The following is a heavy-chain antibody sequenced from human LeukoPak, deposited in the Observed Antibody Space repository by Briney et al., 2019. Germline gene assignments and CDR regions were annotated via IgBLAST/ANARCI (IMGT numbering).Heavy chain of an antibody. CDR3: ATQAVAGSFIDY. Sequence: SETLSLTCTVSGGSXSSYYWSWIRQPPXXXXEWIGYIYYSGSTYYNPSLKSRVTISVDTSKNQFSLKLSSVTAADTAVYYCATQAVAGSFIDYWGQGTLVTVSS. CDR1: GGSXSSYY. D-gene: IGHD6-19*01. V-gene: IGHV4-59*06. CDR2: IYYSGST. J-gene: IGHJ4*02.